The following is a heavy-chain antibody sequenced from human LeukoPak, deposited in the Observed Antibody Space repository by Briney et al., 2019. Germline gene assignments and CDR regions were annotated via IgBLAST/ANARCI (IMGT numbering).Heavy chain of an antibody. V-gene: IGHV3-11*01. CDR3: TRGSVTTYAGTKKEFYCYALDV. D-gene: IGHD4-17*01. Sequence: PGGSLRLSCAASEINFSAFYMSWIRQAPGKGLELVSYISGSGSIIYYADSVKGRFTVSRDNAKNSLYLQMNSLGAEDTAVYYCTRGSVTTYAGTKKEFYCYALDVWGQGTTVIVSS. CDR2: ISGSGSII. J-gene: IGHJ6*02. CDR1: EINFSAFY.